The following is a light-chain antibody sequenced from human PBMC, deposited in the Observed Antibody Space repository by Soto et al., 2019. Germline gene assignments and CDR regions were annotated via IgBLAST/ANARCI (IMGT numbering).Light chain of an antibody. CDR3: QQDYSYPLT. CDR1: QDINKN. CDR2: ASS. J-gene: IGKJ4*01. Sequence: AIPMTQSPSSLSASVGDRVTITCRARQDINKNLGWYQQKPGKAPKLLIYASSTLQSGVPSRFTGSGYGTDFTLTISSLQPEDFATYFCQQDYSYPLTFGGGTKVEVK. V-gene: IGKV1-6*01.